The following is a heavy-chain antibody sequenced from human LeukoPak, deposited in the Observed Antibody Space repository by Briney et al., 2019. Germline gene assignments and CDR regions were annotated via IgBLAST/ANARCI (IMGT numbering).Heavy chain of an antibody. V-gene: IGHV3-30*18. CDR3: AKDGSAVGDY. CDR1: GFTFSSYG. CDR2: ISYDGSNK. J-gene: IGHJ4*02. D-gene: IGHD1-26*01. Sequence: EGSLRLSCAASGFTFSSYGMHWVRQAPGKGLEWVAVISYDGSNKYYADSVKGRFTISRDSSKNTLYLQMNSLRAEDTAVYYCAKDGSAVGDYWGQGTLVTVSS.